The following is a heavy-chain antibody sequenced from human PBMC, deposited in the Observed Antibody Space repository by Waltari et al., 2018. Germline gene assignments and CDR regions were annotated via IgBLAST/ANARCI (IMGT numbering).Heavy chain of an antibody. V-gene: IGHV3-30*04. CDR1: GFTFNSYA. Sequence: QMQLVESGGGVVQPGRSLRLSCAASGFTFNSYAMHWVRQAPGRGLEWVARIYHERDEQYTDSVKGRFTISRDNSKNTLFLQMNSLTGEDTAVYYCARKPPRITIFVAPYYYYYYMDVWGKGTTVTVSS. D-gene: IGHD3-3*01. CDR3: ARKPPRITIFVAPYYYYYYMDV. J-gene: IGHJ6*03. CDR2: IYHERDE.